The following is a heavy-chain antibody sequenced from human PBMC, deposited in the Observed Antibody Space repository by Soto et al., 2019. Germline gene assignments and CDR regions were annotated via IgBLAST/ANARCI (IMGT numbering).Heavy chain of an antibody. V-gene: IGHV3-23*01. CDR3: AIDPEVRLWFGELTIDY. CDR1: GFTFSSYA. J-gene: IGHJ4*02. Sequence: EVQLLESGGGLVQPGGSLRLSCAASGFTFSSYAMSWVRQAPGKGLEWVSAISGSGGSTYYADSVKGRFTISRDNSKNTLYLQMNSLRAEDTAVYYCAIDPEVRLWFGELTIDYWGQGTLVTVSS. CDR2: ISGSGGST. D-gene: IGHD3-10*01.